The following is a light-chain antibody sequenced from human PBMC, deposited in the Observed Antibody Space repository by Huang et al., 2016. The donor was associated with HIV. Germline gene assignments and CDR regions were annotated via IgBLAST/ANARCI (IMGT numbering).Light chain of an antibody. J-gene: IGKJ4*01. CDR3: QQYYSTPLT. Sequence: DIQMTQSPSSLSAFVGDRVTITCRASQAISNSLAWYQQKPGNAPKRLLFSASRLESGVPSRFSGSGSGTDYTLTISSLQPEDFATYYCQQYYSTPLTFGGGTKVEIK. V-gene: IGKV1-NL1*01. CDR1: QAISNS. CDR2: SAS.